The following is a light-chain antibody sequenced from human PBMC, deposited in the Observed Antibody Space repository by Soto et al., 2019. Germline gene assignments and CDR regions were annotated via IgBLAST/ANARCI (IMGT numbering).Light chain of an antibody. Sequence: EIVMTQSPATLSVSPGERATLSCRASQSVSSNLAWYQQKPGQAPRLLIYGASTRATGIPARFSGSGSGTEFTLTISSLQSEDFAVYYCQQYNNWPRSMYNFGQGTKVEIK. CDR2: GAS. V-gene: IGKV3-15*01. CDR1: QSVSSN. CDR3: QQYNNWPRSMYN. J-gene: IGKJ2*01.